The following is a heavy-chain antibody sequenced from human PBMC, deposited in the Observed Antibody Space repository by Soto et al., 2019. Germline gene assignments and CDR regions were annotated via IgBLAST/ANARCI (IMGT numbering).Heavy chain of an antibody. CDR1: GGSISTYY. CDR3: ARDFGYCSTTTCGHYCYMDV. CDR2: IHHSGNT. V-gene: IGHV4-59*01. D-gene: IGHD2-2*01. Sequence: SETMSLTSTVDGGSISTYYWSWNRQPPGKEVEWIGYIHHSGNTNYNPSFKSPVTIAIDTSKDQFSLSPSSVTAADTAVYYCARDFGYCSTTTCGHYCYMDVWGKGTTVTVSS. J-gene: IGHJ6*03.